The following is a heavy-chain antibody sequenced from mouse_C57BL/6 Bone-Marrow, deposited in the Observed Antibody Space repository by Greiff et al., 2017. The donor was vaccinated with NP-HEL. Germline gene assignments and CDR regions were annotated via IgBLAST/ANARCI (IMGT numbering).Heavy chain of an antibody. CDR1: GFTFSSYA. CDR3: AREGDYYGSSYFWYFDV. V-gene: IGHV5-4*01. J-gene: IGHJ1*03. D-gene: IGHD1-1*01. CDR2: ISDGGSYT. Sequence: EVMLVESGGGLVKPGGSLKLSCAASGFTFSSYAMSWVRQTPEKRLEWVATISDGGSYTYYPDNVKGRFTISRDNAKNNLYLQMSHLKSEDTAMYYCAREGDYYGSSYFWYFDVWGTGTTVTVSS.